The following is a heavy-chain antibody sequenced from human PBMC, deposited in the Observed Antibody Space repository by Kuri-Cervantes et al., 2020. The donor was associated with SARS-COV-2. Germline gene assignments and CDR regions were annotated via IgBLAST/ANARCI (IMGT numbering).Heavy chain of an antibody. Sequence: SETLSLTCTVSGGSISSGSYYWSWIRQPAGKGLEWIGYIYTSGGTNYNPSLKSRVSISADTSKNQFSLKLSSVTAADTAVYYCARDGCGGSCYGYYYMDVWGKGTTVTVSS. CDR2: IYTSGGT. CDR3: ARDGCGGSCYGYYYMDV. V-gene: IGHV4-61*09. CDR1: GGSISSGSYY. D-gene: IGHD2-15*01. J-gene: IGHJ6*03.